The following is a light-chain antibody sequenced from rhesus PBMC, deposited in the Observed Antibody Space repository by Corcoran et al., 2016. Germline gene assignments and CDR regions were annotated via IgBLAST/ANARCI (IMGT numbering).Light chain of an antibody. CDR2: NTN. J-gene: IGLJ6*01. CDR1: TGAVTSGHY. Sequence: QAVVPQEPSLTVPPGGTVPLPCGSSTGAVTSGHYPNWFQQKPGQAPRGLIYNTNNKHSWTPARFAGSLAGGKAALTLSGAQPEDEAEDYCLLLYGTADHDVFGSGTRLTVL. CDR3: LLLYGTADHDV. V-gene: IGLV7-76*01.